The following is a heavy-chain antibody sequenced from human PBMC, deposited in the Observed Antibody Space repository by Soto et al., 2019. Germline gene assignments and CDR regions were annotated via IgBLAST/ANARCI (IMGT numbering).Heavy chain of an antibody. V-gene: IGHV3-74*01. J-gene: IGHJ2*01. Sequence: VRALRLSCAASGFTFSSYWMHSVRQAPGKGLVWVSRINSDGSSTSYADSVKGRFTISRDNAKNTLYLQMNSLRAEDTAVYYCARGGSLNWYFDLWGRGTLVTVSS. D-gene: IGHD1-26*01. CDR1: GFTFSSYW. CDR3: ARGGSLNWYFDL. CDR2: INSDGSST.